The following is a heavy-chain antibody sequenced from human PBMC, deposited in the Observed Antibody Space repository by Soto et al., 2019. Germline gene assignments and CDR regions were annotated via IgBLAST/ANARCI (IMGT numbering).Heavy chain of an antibody. CDR2: ISDSAGST. Sequence: GGSLRLSCAAFGFTFSSYAMSWVRQAPGKGLEWVSAISDSAGSTYYADSVKGRFTISRDNSKNTLYLQMNSLRAEDTAVYYCAREFDGGYYQYYYYYGMDAWGQGTTVTVSS. CDR3: AREFDGGYYQYYYYYGMDA. J-gene: IGHJ6*02. D-gene: IGHD3-22*01. CDR1: GFTFSSYA. V-gene: IGHV3-23*01.